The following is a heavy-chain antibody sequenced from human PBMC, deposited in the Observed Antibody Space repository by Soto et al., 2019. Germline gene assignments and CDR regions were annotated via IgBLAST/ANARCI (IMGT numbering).Heavy chain of an antibody. CDR1: GFTFSSYG. CDR2: ISYDGSNK. V-gene: IGHV3-30*18. CDR3: AKDRIMTTVTSGFAY. Sequence: QVQLVESGGGVVQPGRSLRLSCAASGFTFSSYGMHWVRQAPGKGLEWVAVISYDGSNKYYADSVKGRFTISRDNSKNTLYLHMNSLRAEDTAVYYCAKDRIMTTVTSGFAYWGQGTVVTVCS. J-gene: IGHJ4*02. D-gene: IGHD4-4*01.